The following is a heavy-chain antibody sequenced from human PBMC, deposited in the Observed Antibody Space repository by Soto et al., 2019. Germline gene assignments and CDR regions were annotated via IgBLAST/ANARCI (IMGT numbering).Heavy chain of an antibody. CDR2: IIPIYGTA. CDR1: GGTFHSHG. CDR3: ARGGLTHTNRGYIYGMDV. V-gene: IGHV1-69*06. Sequence: QVQLVQSGAEVKKPGSPVKVSCKASGGTFHSHGISWVRQAPGQGLEWMGGIIPIYGTANYAQKFQGRVTITADKSTSTAYMELSRLRSEDTAVYFCARGGLTHTNRGYIYGMDVWGQGTTFTVSS. J-gene: IGHJ6*02. D-gene: IGHD6-25*01.